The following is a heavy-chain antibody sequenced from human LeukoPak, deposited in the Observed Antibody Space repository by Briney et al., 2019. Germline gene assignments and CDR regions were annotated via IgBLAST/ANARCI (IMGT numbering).Heavy chain of an antibody. D-gene: IGHD6-13*01. V-gene: IGHV1-8*01. CDR1: GYTFTVYD. CDR2: MKSNSGDT. Sequence: ASVTVSSKPSGYTFTVYDINWVRPAPGQGLAWMGWMKSNSGDTHFAQKFQGRLTITRNTSISTAFMELSSLRSEDTAVYYCARGEYSSSWYPFDYWGQGSLVTVSS. J-gene: IGHJ4*02. CDR3: ARGEYSSSWYPFDY.